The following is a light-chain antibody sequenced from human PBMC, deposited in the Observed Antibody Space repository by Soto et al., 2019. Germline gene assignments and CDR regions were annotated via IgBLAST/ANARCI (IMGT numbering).Light chain of an antibody. CDR1: QSVLYSSNNKNY. Sequence: DSVRTQSPDSLAVSLGERATINCKSSQSVLYSSNNKNYLAWYQQKPGQPPKLLIYWASTRESGVPDRFSGSGSGTDFTLTISSLQAEDVAVYYCQQYYSPPLPFGQGTRPAIK. V-gene: IGKV4-1*01. CDR3: QQYYSPPLP. CDR2: WAS. J-gene: IGKJ5*01.